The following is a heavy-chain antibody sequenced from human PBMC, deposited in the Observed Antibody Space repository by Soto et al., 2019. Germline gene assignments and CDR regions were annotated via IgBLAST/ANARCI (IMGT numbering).Heavy chain of an antibody. CDR2: MSGSGDST. Sequence: GGSLRLSCAASGFIFSSYAMSWVRQAPGKGLEWVSAMSGSGDSTYYADSVKGRFTISRDNSKNMLYLQMNSLRTEDTALYYCAKVRSTVVVAAANYWGQGTLVTVSS. D-gene: IGHD2-15*01. J-gene: IGHJ4*02. V-gene: IGHV3-23*01. CDR3: AKVRSTVVVAAANY. CDR1: GFIFSSYA.